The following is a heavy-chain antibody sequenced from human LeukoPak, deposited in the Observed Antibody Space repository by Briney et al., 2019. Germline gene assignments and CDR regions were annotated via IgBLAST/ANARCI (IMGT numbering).Heavy chain of an antibody. D-gene: IGHD3-22*01. V-gene: IGHV4-34*01. CDR3: ARGAYYYDSSGPAFDI. CDR2: INHSGSA. CDR1: GGSFSGYY. J-gene: IGHJ3*02. Sequence: PSETLSLTCAVSGGSFSGYYWTWIRQPPGKGLEWIGEINHSGSANYNPSLMSRVTISLDTSKNHFSLKLSSVTAADTAVYYCARGAYYYDSSGPAFDIWGQGTMVTVSS.